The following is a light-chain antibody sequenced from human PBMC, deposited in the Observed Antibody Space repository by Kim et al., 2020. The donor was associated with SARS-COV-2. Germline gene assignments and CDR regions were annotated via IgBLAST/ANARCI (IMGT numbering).Light chain of an antibody. Sequence: EPASISCRSSQSLLESNGYTYLDWYLQKPGQSPQLLIYLVSVRASGVPDRFSGSGSGTDFTLEISRVEAEDVGVYYCMQALQTHHTFGQGTKLEI. V-gene: IGKV2-28*01. CDR3: MQALQTHHT. J-gene: IGKJ2*01. CDR2: LVS. CDR1: QSLLESNGYTY.